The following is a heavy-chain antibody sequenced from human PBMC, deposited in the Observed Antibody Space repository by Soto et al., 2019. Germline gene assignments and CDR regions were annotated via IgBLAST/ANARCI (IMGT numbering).Heavy chain of an antibody. J-gene: IGHJ4*02. CDR1: GYTFTSYG. V-gene: IGHV1-18*01. Sequence: QVQLVQSGGEVKKPGASVKVSCKASGYTFTSYGISWVRQAPGQGLEWMGWINAYNGNTNYAQKVKGRVTMTTHTSTSTAYMELRSLRSDDTAVYYSARDVGYGLIDGWGQGTLVTVSS. CDR3: ARDVGYGLIDG. D-gene: IGHD5-18*01. CDR2: INAYNGNT.